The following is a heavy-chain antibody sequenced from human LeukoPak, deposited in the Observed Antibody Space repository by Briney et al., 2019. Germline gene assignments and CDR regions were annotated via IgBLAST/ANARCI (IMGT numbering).Heavy chain of an antibody. J-gene: IGHJ4*02. Sequence: GSLRLSCAASGFTFSNYAMSWVRQAPGKGLEWIGEINHSGSTNYNPSLKSRVTVSVDTSKNQFSLKLNSVTAADTAVYYCARRPRNSGNYGGPSGLDYWGQGTRVIVSS. CDR1: GFTFSNYA. CDR2: INHSGST. V-gene: IGHV4-34*01. CDR3: ARRPRNSGNYGGPSGLDY. D-gene: IGHD1-26*01.